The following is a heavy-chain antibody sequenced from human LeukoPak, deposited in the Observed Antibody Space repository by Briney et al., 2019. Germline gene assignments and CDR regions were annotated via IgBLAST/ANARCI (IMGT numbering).Heavy chain of an antibody. CDR1: GYTFIYYY. CDR3: AREGYCSGGNRPVEH. V-gene: IGHV1-2*02. J-gene: IGHJ4*02. D-gene: IGHD2-15*01. CDR2: INPNSGGT. Sequence: ASVKASCKASGYTFIYYYIYWVRQAPGQGLEWMGWINPNSGGTNYAQNFQGRVTMARDTSITTAYMELSRLRPEDTAVYYCAREGYCSGGNRPVEHWGQGTLVTVSS.